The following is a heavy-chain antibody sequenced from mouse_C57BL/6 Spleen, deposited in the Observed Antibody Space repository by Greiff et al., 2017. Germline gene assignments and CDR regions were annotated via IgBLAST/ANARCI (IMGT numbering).Heavy chain of an antibody. CDR1: GYTFTDYY. Sequence: QVQLQQSGAELVRPGASVKLSCKASGYTFTDYYINWVKQRPGQGLEWIARIYPGSGNTYYNEKFKGKATLTAEKSSSTAYMQLSSLTSEDSAVYFCARRGAIEYFDVWGTGTTVTVSS. J-gene: IGHJ1*03. CDR3: ARRGAIEYFDV. CDR2: IYPGSGNT. V-gene: IGHV1-76*01.